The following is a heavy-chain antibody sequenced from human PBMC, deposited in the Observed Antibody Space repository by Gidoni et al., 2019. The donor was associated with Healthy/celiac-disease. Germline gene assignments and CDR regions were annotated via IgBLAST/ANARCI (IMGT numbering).Heavy chain of an antibody. V-gene: IGHV4-34*01. CDR1: GGAFGGYY. CDR3: ARFYVWGSFRFDY. CDR2: INHSGST. D-gene: IGHD3-16*02. Sequence: HVQLQQWGAGLLKPLETLSLTCAVYGGAFGGYYWSWLRQPPWKGLEWIGEINHSGSTNYNPSLKSRVTIAVDTSKNQFSLKLSSVTAADTAVYYCARFYVWGSFRFDYWGQGTLVSVSS. J-gene: IGHJ4*02.